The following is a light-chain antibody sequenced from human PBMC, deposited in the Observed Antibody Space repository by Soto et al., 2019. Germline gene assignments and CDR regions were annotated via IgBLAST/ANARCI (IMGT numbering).Light chain of an antibody. CDR2: GAS. Sequence: EIVLTQSPGTLSLSPWERATLSCRASQSVSSSYLAWYQQKPGQAPRLLIYGASSRATGIPDRFSGSGSGTDFTLTISRLEPEDFAVYYCQQYGSSRTFGQGTKVELK. J-gene: IGKJ1*01. CDR1: QSVSSSY. V-gene: IGKV3-20*01. CDR3: QQYGSSRT.